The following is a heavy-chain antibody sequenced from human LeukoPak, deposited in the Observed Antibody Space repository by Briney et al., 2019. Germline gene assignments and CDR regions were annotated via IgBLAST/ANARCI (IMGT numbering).Heavy chain of an antibody. D-gene: IGHD4-23*01. CDR2: IIPIFGTA. J-gene: IGHJ4*02. Sequence: SVKVSCKASGGTFSSYTISWVRQAPGQGLEWMGRIIPIFGTANYAQKFQGRVTITTEESTSTAYMELSSLTSEDTAVYYCARAFDYGGNYDYWGQGTLVTASS. CDR1: GGTFSSYT. V-gene: IGHV1-69*05. CDR3: ARAFDYGGNYDY.